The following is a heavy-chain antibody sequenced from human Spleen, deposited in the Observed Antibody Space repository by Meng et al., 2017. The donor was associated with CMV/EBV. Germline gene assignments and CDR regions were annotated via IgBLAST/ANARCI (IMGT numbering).Heavy chain of an antibody. CDR1: GYTFNSHP. V-gene: IGHV1-18*01. CDR2: INIYSGKT. D-gene: IGHD2-2*01. CDR3: ARDSAGYCSTASCYEGDS. Sequence: KVSCKASGYTFNSHPINWVRQAPGQGLEWMGWINIYSGKTQYAQKLQGRVTMTTDTSTNTAYMELRSLKFDDTAVYYCARDSAGYCSTASCYEGDSWGQGTLVTVSS. J-gene: IGHJ4*02.